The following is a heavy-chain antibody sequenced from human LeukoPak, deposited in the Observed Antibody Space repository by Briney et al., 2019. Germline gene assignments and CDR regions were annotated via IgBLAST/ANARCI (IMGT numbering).Heavy chain of an antibody. V-gene: IGHV1-2*02. Sequence: ASVNVSCKASGYTFTGSYMHWVPQAPGQGLEWMGWISPNSGDTKYAQKFQARVTMTGDTSISTAYMELSSLRSDDTAVYYCARLGGGSSWSNFGYWGQGTLVTVSS. CDR2: ISPNSGDT. CDR3: ARLGGGSSWSNFGY. J-gene: IGHJ4*02. CDR1: GYTFTGSY. D-gene: IGHD6-13*01.